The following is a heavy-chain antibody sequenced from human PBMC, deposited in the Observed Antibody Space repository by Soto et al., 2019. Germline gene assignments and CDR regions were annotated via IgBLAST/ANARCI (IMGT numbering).Heavy chain of an antibody. CDR1: GGSISSGGYS. Sequence: QLQLQESGSGLVKPSQTLSLTCAVSGGSISSGGYSWSWIRPPPGKGLEWIGYIYHRGSTYYNPSLKSRVTISVDRSKNQFSLKLSSVTAADTAVYYCAREVGDGYNSRFDYRGQGTLVTVAS. CDR2: IYHRGST. CDR3: AREVGDGYNSRFDY. D-gene: IGHD3-16*01. V-gene: IGHV4-30-2*01. J-gene: IGHJ4*02.